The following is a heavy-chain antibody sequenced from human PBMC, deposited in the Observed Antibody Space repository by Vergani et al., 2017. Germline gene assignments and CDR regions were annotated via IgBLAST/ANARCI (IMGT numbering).Heavy chain of an antibody. Sequence: QVQLPESGPGLVKPSQTLSLTCTVSGGSITRGSFYWSWIRQPAGKGLEWIGRIHSSGTTNYNPSLKSRVTLSVDTSKNQLSLRMTSVTAADTAVYYCARDSWTSELRGVYWFDTWGQGTLVSVSS. D-gene: IGHD3-10*01. CDR2: IHSSGTT. J-gene: IGHJ5*02. V-gene: IGHV4-61*02. CDR1: GGSITRGSFY. CDR3: ARDSWTSELRGVYWFDT.